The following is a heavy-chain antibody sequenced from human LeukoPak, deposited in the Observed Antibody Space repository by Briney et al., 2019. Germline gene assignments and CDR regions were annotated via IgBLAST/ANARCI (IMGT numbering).Heavy chain of an antibody. Sequence: GGSLRLSCAASGFTFSSYSISWVRQAPGKGLEWVSYISSSSTTIYYADSVKGRFTISRDNAKNSLYLQMNSLRAEDTAVYYCARDYYGMDVWGQGTTVTVSS. CDR2: ISSSSTTI. J-gene: IGHJ6*02. V-gene: IGHV3-48*04. CDR3: ARDYYGMDV. CDR1: GFTFSSYS.